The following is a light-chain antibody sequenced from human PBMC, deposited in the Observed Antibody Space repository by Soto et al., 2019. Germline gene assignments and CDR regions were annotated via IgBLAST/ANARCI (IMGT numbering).Light chain of an antibody. CDR2: GAS. Sequence: DIQMTQYPSSLSASVGDRVTITCRASQDISNYLAWYQQKPGKVPKLLIYGASTLQSGVPSRFRGSGSGTDFTLTISSLQPEDVGSYYCQKYNSAPKTFGQGTKVEI. CDR3: QKYNSAPKT. CDR1: QDISNY. V-gene: IGKV1-27*01. J-gene: IGKJ1*01.